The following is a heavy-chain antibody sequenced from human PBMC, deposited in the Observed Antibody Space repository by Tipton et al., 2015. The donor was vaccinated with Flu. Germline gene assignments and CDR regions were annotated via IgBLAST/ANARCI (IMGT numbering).Heavy chain of an antibody. CDR1: GFTFSNYW. J-gene: IGHJ4*02. D-gene: IGHD3-22*01. CDR2: IKEDGSET. Sequence: SLRLSCAASGFTFSNYWMTWTRQAPGKGLEWVANIKEDGSETYHVDSVRGRFTISRDNAKNSLYLQMDSLRAEDTAVYYCVRIYYDNSGYYDWGQGTLVTVSS. V-gene: IGHV3-7*01. CDR3: VRIYYDNSGYYD.